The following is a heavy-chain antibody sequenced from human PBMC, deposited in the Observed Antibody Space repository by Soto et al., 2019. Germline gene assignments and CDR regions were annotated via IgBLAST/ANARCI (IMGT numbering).Heavy chain of an antibody. CDR2: IIPIFGTA. J-gene: IGHJ4*02. CDR3: ARSAPRLSSSGAYFDY. CDR1: GGTFSSYA. D-gene: IGHD6-6*01. V-gene: IGHV1-69*13. Sequence: SVKVSCKASGGTFSSYAISWVRQAPGQGLEWMGGIIPIFGTANYAQKFQGRVTITADESTSTAYMELSSLRSEDTAVYYCARSAPRLSSSGAYFDYGGQGTLVTVSS.